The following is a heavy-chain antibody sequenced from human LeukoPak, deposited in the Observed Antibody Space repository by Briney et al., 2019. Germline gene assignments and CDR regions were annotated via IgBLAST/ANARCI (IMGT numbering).Heavy chain of an antibody. V-gene: IGHV4-34*01. D-gene: IGHD3-16*01. CDR3: ARGGGDLGWFDP. J-gene: IGHJ5*02. CDR1: GGSFSGYY. CDR2: INHSGST. Sequence: PSETLSLTCAAYGGSFSGYYWSWIRQPPGKGLEWIGEINHSGSTNYNPSLKSRVTISVDTSKNQFSLKLSFVTAADTAVYYCARGGGDLGWFDPWGQGTPVTVS.